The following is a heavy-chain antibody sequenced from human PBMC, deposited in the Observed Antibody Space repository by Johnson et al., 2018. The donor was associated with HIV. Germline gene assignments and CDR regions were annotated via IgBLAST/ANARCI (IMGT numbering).Heavy chain of an antibody. V-gene: IGHV3-30-3*01. CDR2: ISYDGSNK. CDR3: ARDKGGIVGYDAFDI. J-gene: IGHJ3*02. D-gene: IGHD1-26*01. CDR1: GFTFSSYA. Sequence: MLLVESGGGVVQPGRSLRLSCAASGFTFSSYAMHWVRQAPGKGLEWVAVISYDGSNKYYADSVRGRFTISRDNSKNTLYLQMHSLRAEDTAVYYCARDKGGIVGYDAFDIWGQGTMVTVSS.